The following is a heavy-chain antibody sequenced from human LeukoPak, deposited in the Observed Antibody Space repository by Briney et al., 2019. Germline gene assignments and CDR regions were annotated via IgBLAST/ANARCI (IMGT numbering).Heavy chain of an antibody. J-gene: IGHJ4*02. V-gene: IGHV3-30-3*01. CDR2: ISYDGSNK. CDR1: GFTFSTYW. Sequence: GGSLRLSCAASGFTFSTYWMTWVRQAPGKGLEWVAVISYDGSNKYYADSVKGRFTISRDNSKNTLYLQMNSLRAEDTAVYYCARAHPLDYWGQGTLVTVSS. CDR3: ARAHPLDY.